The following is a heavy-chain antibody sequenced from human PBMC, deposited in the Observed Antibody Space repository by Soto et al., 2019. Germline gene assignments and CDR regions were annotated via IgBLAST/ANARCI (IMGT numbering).Heavy chain of an antibody. J-gene: IGHJ2*01. Sequence: QVQLVESGGGVVQPGRSLRLSCAASGFTFSSYAMHWVRQAPGKGLEWVAVISYDGSNKYYADSVKGRFTISRDNSKNTLYLQMNSLRAEDTAVHYCARAPTTVVTPYYFDLWGRGTLVTVSS. CDR1: GFTFSSYA. D-gene: IGHD4-17*01. CDR2: ISYDGSNK. V-gene: IGHV3-30-3*01. CDR3: ARAPTTVVTPYYFDL.